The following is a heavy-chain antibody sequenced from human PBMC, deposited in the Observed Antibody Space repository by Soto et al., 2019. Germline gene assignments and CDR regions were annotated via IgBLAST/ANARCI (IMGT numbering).Heavy chain of an antibody. CDR2: INPSGGST. J-gene: IGHJ5*02. CDR3: ARDKGVVPAAIVSGWFDP. CDR1: GYTFTSYY. D-gene: IGHD2-2*01. V-gene: IGHV1-46*01. Sequence: QVQLVQSGAEVKKPGASVKVSCKASGYTFTSYYMHWVRQAPGQGLEWMGIINPSGGSTSYAQKFQGRVTMTRDTSTSTVYMELSSLRSEDTSVYYCARDKGVVPAAIVSGWFDPWGQGTLVTVSS.